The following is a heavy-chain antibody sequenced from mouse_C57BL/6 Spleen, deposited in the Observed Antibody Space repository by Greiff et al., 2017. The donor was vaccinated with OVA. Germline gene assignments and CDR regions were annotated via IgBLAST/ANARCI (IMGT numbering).Heavy chain of an antibody. CDR3: VRHDYTYAMDY. CDR2: IRSKSNNYAT. V-gene: IGHV10-1*01. CDR1: GFSFTTYA. Sequence: EVQLVESGGGLVQPKGSLKLSCAASGFSFTTYAMNWVRQAPGKGLEWVARIRSKSNNYATYYADSVKDRFTISRDDSESMLYLQMNNLKTEDTAMYYCVRHDYTYAMDYWGQGTSVTVSS. D-gene: IGHD2-4*01. J-gene: IGHJ4*01.